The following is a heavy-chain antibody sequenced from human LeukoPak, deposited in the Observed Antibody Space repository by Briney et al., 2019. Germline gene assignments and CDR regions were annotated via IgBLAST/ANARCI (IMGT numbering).Heavy chain of an antibody. J-gene: IGHJ4*02. Sequence: ASVKVSCKASGYTFTSYAMHWVRQAPGQRLEWMGWINAGNGNTKYSQKFQGRVTITRDTSASTAYMELSSLRSEDTAVYYCAREPHCSGGSCYSLDTVMVYWGQGTLVTVSS. D-gene: IGHD2-15*01. CDR1: GYTFTSYA. CDR2: INAGNGNT. CDR3: AREPHCSGGSCYSLDTVMVY. V-gene: IGHV1-3*01.